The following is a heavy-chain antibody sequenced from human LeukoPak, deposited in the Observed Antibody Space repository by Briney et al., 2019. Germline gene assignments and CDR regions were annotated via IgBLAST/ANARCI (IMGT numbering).Heavy chain of an antibody. CDR3: AREMATITRGMDV. J-gene: IGHJ6*02. CDR1: GYTFTSYY. CDR2: INPSGGST. V-gene: IGHV1-46*01. D-gene: IGHD5-24*01. Sequence: ASVKVSCKASGYTFTSYYIHWVRQAPGQGLEWMGIINPSGGSTSYAQKFQGRVTMTRDTSTSTVYMELSSLRSEDTAVYYCAREMATITRGMDVWGQGTTVTVSS.